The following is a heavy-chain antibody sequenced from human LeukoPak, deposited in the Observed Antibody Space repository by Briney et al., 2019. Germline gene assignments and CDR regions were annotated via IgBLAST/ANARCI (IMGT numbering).Heavy chain of an antibody. CDR3: ARVRAPYYDILTGYPTSYWYFDL. CDR1: GYTFTSYG. J-gene: IGHJ2*01. Sequence: GASVKVSCKASGYTFTSYGISWVRQAPGQGLEWMGWISAYNGNTNYAQKLQGRVTMTTDTSTSTAYMELRSLRSDDTAVYYCARVRAPYYDILTGYPTSYWYFDLWGRGTLVTVSS. V-gene: IGHV1-18*01. D-gene: IGHD3-9*01. CDR2: ISAYNGNT.